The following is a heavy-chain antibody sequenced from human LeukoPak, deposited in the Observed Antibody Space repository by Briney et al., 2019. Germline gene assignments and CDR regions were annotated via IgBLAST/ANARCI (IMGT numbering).Heavy chain of an antibody. V-gene: IGHV3-23*01. D-gene: IGHD3-9*01. Sequence: PGGSLRLSCAASGFTFNNYAMSWVRQAPGKGLEWVSAISGSGGSTYYADSVKGRFTISRDNSKNTLYLQMNSLRAEDTAVYYCAKLGDILTGYPYYFDYWGQGTLVTVSS. CDR3: AKLGDILTGYPYYFDY. CDR2: ISGSGGST. CDR1: GFTFNNYA. J-gene: IGHJ4*02.